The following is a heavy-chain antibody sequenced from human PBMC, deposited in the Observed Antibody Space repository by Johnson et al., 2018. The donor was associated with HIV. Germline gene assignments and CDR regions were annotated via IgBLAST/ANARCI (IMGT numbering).Heavy chain of an antibody. CDR3: VRLMTRESTDAFDI. Sequence: VQLVESGGGLVQPGGSLRLSCAASGFTVSSNYMSWVRQAPGKGLEWVSVIYSGDSTYYADSVKGRFTISRDNSKNTLYLQMNRLRAEDTAVYYCVRLMTRESTDAFDIWGQGTMVTVSS. V-gene: IGHV3-66*01. D-gene: IGHD5/OR15-5a*01. J-gene: IGHJ3*02. CDR2: IYSGDST. CDR1: GFTVSSNY.